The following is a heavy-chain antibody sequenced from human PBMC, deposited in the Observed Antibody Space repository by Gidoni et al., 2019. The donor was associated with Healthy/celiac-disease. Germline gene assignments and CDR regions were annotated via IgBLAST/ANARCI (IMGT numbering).Heavy chain of an antibody. Sequence: EVQLVESGGGLVQPGGSMTLSCAASGFTFSGSAMHWVRQAAGKRVEGVGRIRSKANSNATAYAASVKGRFTISRDDSKNTAYLQMNSRKTEDTAVYYCTRHPQEWELPRDDYWGQGTLVTVSS. CDR2: IRSKANSNAT. CDR1: GFTFSGSA. V-gene: IGHV3-73*01. J-gene: IGHJ4*02. D-gene: IGHD1-26*01. CDR3: TRHPQEWELPRDDY.